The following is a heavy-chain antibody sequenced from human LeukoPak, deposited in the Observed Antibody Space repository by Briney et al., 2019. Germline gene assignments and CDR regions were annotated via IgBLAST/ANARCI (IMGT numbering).Heavy chain of an antibody. Sequence: SEPLSLTCTVSGGSVTSYSWSWIRQTPGKGLEWMGYIYYSGRINYNPSLKSRVSISVDTSKNQFSLKLNSVTAADTAVYYCAGGYSGSYLDPWGQGILVTVSS. D-gene: IGHD1-26*01. CDR3: AGGYSGSYLDP. J-gene: IGHJ5*02. CDR1: GGSVTSYS. V-gene: IGHV4-59*02. CDR2: IYYSGRI.